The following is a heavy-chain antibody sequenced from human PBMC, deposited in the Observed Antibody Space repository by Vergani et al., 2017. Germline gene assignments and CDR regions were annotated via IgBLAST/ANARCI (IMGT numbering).Heavy chain of an antibody. CDR1: GGSISSGGYY. V-gene: IGHV4-31*03. J-gene: IGHJ6*02. Sequence: QVQLQQWGAGLVKPSQTLSLTCTVSGGSISSGGYYWSWIRQHPGKGLEWIGYIYYSGSTYYNPSLKSRVTISVDTSKNQFSLKLSSVTAADTAVYYCARANPLYYYYGMDVWGQGTTVTVSS. CDR2: IYYSGST. CDR3: ARANPLYYYYGMDV. D-gene: IGHD1-14*01.